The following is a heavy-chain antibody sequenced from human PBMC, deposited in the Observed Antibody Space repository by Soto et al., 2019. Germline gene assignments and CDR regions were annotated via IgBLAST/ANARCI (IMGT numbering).Heavy chain of an antibody. J-gene: IGHJ3*02. Sequence: ASVKVSCKASGYTFTTYYMHWVRQAPGQGLGWMGIINPSGGSTNYAQKFQGRVTMTRDTSTSTVYMELSSLRSEDTAVYYCARPNQRNWNDNAFDIWGQGTMVTVSS. CDR1: GYTFTTYY. D-gene: IGHD1-1*01. V-gene: IGHV1-46*01. CDR2: INPSGGST. CDR3: ARPNQRNWNDNAFDI.